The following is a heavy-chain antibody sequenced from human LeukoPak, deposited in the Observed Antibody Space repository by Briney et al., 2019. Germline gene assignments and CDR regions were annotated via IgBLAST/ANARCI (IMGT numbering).Heavy chain of an antibody. J-gene: IGHJ4*02. CDR1: GFTFDDYA. CDR2: ISWNSGSI. D-gene: IGHD4-11*01. V-gene: IGHV3-9*01. CDR3: AKPSYSNSRGVYDY. Sequence: GGSLRLSCAASGFTFDDYAMHWVRQAPGKGLEWVSGISWNSGSIGYADSVKGRFTISRDNAKNSLYLQMNSLRAEDTALYYCAKPSYSNSRGVYDYWGQGTLVTVSS.